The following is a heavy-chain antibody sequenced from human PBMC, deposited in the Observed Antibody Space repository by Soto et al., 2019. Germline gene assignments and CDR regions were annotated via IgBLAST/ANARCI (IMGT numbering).Heavy chain of an antibody. Sequence: EVQLVESGGGLVKPGGSLRLSCAASGFTFSSYTMNWVRQAPGKGLEWVSSISSSSRYIYYADSVKGRFTISRDNAKNSLYPQMNSLRAEDTAVYYCARDLAAATSYGMDVWGQGTTVTVSS. CDR3: ARDLAAATSYGMDV. D-gene: IGHD6-13*01. CDR1: GFTFSSYT. J-gene: IGHJ6*02. V-gene: IGHV3-21*01. CDR2: ISSSSRYI.